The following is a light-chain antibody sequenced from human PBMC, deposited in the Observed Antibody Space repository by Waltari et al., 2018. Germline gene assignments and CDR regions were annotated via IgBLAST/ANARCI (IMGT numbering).Light chain of an antibody. V-gene: IGKV4-1*01. CDR2: WAS. J-gene: IGKJ4*01. CDR3: QQYYTTLT. CDR1: QSILFSSNNKNY. Sequence: DIVMTQSPDSLAVSLGERATINCTSSQSILFSSNNKNYLAWYQQKPGPPPKLLISWASTRESGVPDRFSGSGSGTDFSLTINSLQPEDVALYYCQQYYTTLTFGGGTKVGIK.